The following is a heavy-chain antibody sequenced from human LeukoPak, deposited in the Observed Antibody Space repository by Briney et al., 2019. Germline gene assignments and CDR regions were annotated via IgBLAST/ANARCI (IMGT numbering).Heavy chain of an antibody. D-gene: IGHD3-22*01. CDR3: ARSPTSYYDRLALDI. CDR2: VHYTGNT. CDR1: GDSINGYF. J-gene: IGHJ3*02. Sequence: SETLSLTCSVSGDSINGYFWTWVRQPPGRGLEWMGFVHYTGNTHYTPSLRSRVTMSVDTSENRFSLELHSATAADTAVYYCARSPTSYYDRLALDIWGQGTMVTVSS. V-gene: IGHV4-59*01.